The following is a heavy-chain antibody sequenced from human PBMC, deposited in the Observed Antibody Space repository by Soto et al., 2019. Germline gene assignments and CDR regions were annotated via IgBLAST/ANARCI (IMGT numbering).Heavy chain of an antibody. CDR3: ARDGHVVVTAIRSFAFDI. CDR2: IKQDVSEE. CDR1: GFTFSSYW. Sequence: GGSLRLSCAASGFTFSSYWMSWVRQAPGKGLEWVANIKQDVSEEYYVDSVKGRFTISRDNAKNSLYLQMSSLRAEDTAVYYCARDGHVVVTAIRSFAFDIWGKGTMVTV. D-gene: IGHD2-21*02. J-gene: IGHJ3*02. V-gene: IGHV3-7*01.